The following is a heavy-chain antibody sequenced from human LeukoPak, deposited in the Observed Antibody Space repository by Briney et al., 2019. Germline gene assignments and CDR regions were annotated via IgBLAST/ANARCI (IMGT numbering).Heavy chain of an antibody. D-gene: IGHD6-13*01. V-gene: IGHV3-7*01. CDR3: ARDGTAAGLYFDL. CDR1: GFTFTDYW. Sequence: GGSLRLSCEVSGFTFTDYWMNWVRQAPGKGPEWVASIRQDGSEKTYVDSVKGRFTISRDNTKNSLSLQLNGVRAEDTAVYYCARDGTAAGLYFDLWGQGTRVTVSS. CDR2: IRQDGSEK. J-gene: IGHJ4*01.